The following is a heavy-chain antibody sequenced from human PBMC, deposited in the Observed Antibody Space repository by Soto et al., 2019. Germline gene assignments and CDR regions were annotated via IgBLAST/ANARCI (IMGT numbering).Heavy chain of an antibody. D-gene: IGHD6-19*01. Sequence: EVQLLESGGSLVQPGGSLRLSCAASGFTFSSYAMTWVRQAPGKGLEWVSTISSNGGSTFYADSVKGRFTISRDNSKITLSLQMTSLRAEDTALYYCAKSGSGWSKFDYWGQGTLVTVSS. V-gene: IGHV3-23*01. CDR1: GFTFSSYA. CDR3: AKSGSGWSKFDY. J-gene: IGHJ4*02. CDR2: ISSNGGST.